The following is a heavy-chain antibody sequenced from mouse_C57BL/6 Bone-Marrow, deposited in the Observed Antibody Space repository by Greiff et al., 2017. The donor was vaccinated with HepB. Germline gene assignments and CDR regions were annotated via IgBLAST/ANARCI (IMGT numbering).Heavy chain of an antibody. D-gene: IGHD1-1*01. CDR2: ISNGGGST. Sequence: EVQVVESGGGLVQPGGSLKLSCAASGFTFSDYYMYWVRQTPEKRLEWVAYISNGGGSTYYPDTVKGRFTISRDNAKNTLYLQMRRLKSEDTAMYYCARLITAVVATRYYAMDYWGQGTSVTVSS. CDR3: ARLITAVVATRYYAMDY. V-gene: IGHV5-12*01. CDR1: GFTFSDYY. J-gene: IGHJ4*01.